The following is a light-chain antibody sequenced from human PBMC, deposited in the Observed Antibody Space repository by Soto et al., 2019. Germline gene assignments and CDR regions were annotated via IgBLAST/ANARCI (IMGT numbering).Light chain of an antibody. CDR1: SSNIGAGYD. CDR2: GNS. Sequence: QSVLTQPPSVSGAPGQRVTISCTGNSSNIGAGYDVHWYQQLPGKAPKLLIFGNSHRPSGVPDRFFGSKSGTSASLAITGLQAEDEADYYCCSYAGSSTYVFGTGTKLTVL. J-gene: IGLJ1*01. V-gene: IGLV1-40*01. CDR3: CSYAGSSTYV.